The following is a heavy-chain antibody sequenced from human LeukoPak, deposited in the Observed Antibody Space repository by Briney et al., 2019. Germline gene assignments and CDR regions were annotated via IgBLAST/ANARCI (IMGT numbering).Heavy chain of an antibody. J-gene: IGHJ6*03. CDR3: AGRPNAYCSSTSCYHYYYYYMDV. Sequence: GGSLRLSCAASGFTFSSYSMNWVRQAPGKGLEWVSSISSSSSYIYYADSVKGRFTISRDNAKNSLYLQMNSLRAEDTAVYYCAGRPNAYCSSTSCYHYYYYYMDVWGKGTTVTVSS. CDR1: GFTFSSYS. D-gene: IGHD2-2*01. V-gene: IGHV3-21*01. CDR2: ISSSSSYI.